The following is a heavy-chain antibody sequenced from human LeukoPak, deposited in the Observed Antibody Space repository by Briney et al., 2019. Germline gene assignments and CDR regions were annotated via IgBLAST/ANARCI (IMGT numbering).Heavy chain of an antibody. Sequence: GASVKVSCKASGYTFTDYYMHWVRQAPGQGLEWMGRINPNSGGTNYAQKFQGRVTMTRDTSISTAYMELSRLRSDDTALYYCARATIPDYIGQNWFDPWGQGTLVTVSS. D-gene: IGHD4-11*01. CDR2: INPNSGGT. J-gene: IGHJ5*02. CDR1: GYTFTDYY. CDR3: ARATIPDYIGQNWFDP. V-gene: IGHV1-2*06.